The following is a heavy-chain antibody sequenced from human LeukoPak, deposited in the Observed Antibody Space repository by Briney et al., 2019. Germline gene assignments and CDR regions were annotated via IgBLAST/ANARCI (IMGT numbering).Heavy chain of an antibody. CDR2: ISYDGSNK. D-gene: IGHD2-2*02. Sequence: PGRSLRLSCAASGFTFSSYAMHWVRQAPGKGLEWVAVISYDGSNKYYADSVKGRFTISRDNAKNTLYLQMNSLRAEDTALYYCARGEYPHAFDIWGQGTMVSVSS. J-gene: IGHJ3*02. CDR3: ARGEYPHAFDI. V-gene: IGHV3-30*04. CDR1: GFTFSSYA.